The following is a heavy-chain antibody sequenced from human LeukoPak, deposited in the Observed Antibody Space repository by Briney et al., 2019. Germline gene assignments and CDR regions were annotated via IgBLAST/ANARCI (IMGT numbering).Heavy chain of an antibody. CDR2: IYHSGST. J-gene: IGHJ3*02. D-gene: IGHD3-22*01. V-gene: IGHV4-38-2*02. Sequence: SETLSLTCTVSGYSISTGYYWGWIRQPPGKGLEWIGSIYHSGSTYYNPSLKSRVTISVDTSKNQFSLKLSSVTAADTAVYYCARETYYYDSSGYPFSPIGAFDIWGQGTMVTVSS. CDR1: GYSISTGYY. CDR3: ARETYYYDSSGYPFSPIGAFDI.